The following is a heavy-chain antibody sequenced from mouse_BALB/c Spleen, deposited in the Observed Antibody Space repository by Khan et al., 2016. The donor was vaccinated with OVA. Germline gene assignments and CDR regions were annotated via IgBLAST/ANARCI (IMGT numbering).Heavy chain of an antibody. Sequence: VQLQQSGAELVKPGASVKLSCTASGFNIKDTYMHWVKQRPEQGLEWIGRIDPANGNTKYDPKFQGKATITADTSSNTAYLQLSSLTSEDTAVYCCGREGERRGAAEFAYGGQGTLVTVSA. D-gene: IGHD2-12*01. CDR1: GFNIKDTY. J-gene: IGHJ3*01. V-gene: IGHV14-3*02. CDR2: IDPANGNT. CDR3: GREGERRGAAEFAY.